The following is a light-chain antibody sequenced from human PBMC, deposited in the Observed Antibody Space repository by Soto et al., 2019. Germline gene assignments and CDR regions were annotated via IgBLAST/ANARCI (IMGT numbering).Light chain of an antibody. Sequence: QSALTQPASVSGSPGQSITISCNGTSSDIGDYNYVSWYQHHPGKAPKLMIYDVSNRPSGISNRFFGSKSGNTASLTISGLQAEDEDNYYCSSYTSTSRLEVFGGGTKLTVL. CDR1: SSDIGDYNY. V-gene: IGLV2-14*01. CDR2: DVS. CDR3: SSYTSTSRLEV. J-gene: IGLJ3*02.